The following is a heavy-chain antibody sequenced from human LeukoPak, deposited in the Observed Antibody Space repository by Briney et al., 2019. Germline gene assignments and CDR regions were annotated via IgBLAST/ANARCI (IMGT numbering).Heavy chain of an antibody. D-gene: IGHD5/OR15-5a*01. V-gene: IGHV3-48*01. CDR2: ITGPSSSNKI. J-gene: IGHJ4*01. CDR1: GFTSSRDA. CDR3: ARVNSVNLSDY. Sequence: GGSLRLSCAASGFTSSRDAINWVRQAPGKGLEWIAHITGPSSSNKIYYADSVKGRFTISRDNVKGALYLQMSSLRAEDTAVYYCARVNSVNLSDYWGPGTLVTVSS.